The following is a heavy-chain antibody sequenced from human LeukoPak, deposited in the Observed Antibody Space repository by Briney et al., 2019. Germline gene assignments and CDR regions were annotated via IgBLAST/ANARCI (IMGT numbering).Heavy chain of an antibody. D-gene: IGHD4-11*01. CDR1: GYTFTTFD. CDR2: MNPNSGKT. V-gene: IGHV1-8*02. J-gene: IGHJ3*02. Sequence: ASVTVSCKASGYTFTTFDINWVRQAPGQGLEWLGWMNPNSGKTGCAQNFQGRLTITWNTSINTAYMELGSLRPEDTAVYYCARIDYSNAFDIWGRGTMVTVSS. CDR3: ARIDYSNAFDI.